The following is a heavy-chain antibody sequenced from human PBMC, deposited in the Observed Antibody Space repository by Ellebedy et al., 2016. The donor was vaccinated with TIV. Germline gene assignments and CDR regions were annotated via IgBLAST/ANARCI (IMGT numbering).Heavy chain of an antibody. D-gene: IGHD4-17*01. Sequence: GGSLRLSCAASRFSFSSYWMSWVRQPPGKGLEWVANIRQDGSDMYYVDSVKGRFTISRDNAKNSLYLLMNSLGAEDTGVYYCATDGSYGDYRSPTHAFVTWGQGTMVIVSS. CDR1: RFSFSSYW. V-gene: IGHV3-7*01. CDR2: IRQDGSDM. J-gene: IGHJ3*02. CDR3: ATDGSYGDYRSPTHAFVT.